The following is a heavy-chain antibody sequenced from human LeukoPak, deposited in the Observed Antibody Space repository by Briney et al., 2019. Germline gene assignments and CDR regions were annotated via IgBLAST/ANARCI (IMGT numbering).Heavy chain of an antibody. CDR3: ARGETEDSSGYYPLFDY. V-gene: IGHV3-48*01. CDR2: ISSSSSTI. J-gene: IGHJ4*02. Sequence: GGSLRLSCAASGFTFSSYSMNWVRQAPGKGLEWVSYISSSSSTIYYADSVKGRFTISRDNSKNTLYLQMNSLRAEDTAVYYCARGETEDSSGYYPLFDYWGQGTLVTVSS. CDR1: GFTFSSYS. D-gene: IGHD3-22*01.